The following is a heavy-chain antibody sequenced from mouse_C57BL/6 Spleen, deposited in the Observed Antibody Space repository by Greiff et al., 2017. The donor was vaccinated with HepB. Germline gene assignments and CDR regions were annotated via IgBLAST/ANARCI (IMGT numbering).Heavy chain of an antibody. Sequence: VQLQQPGAELVKPGASVKLSCKASGYTFTSYWMQWVKQRPGQGLEWIGEIDPSDSYTNYNQKFKGKATLTVDTSSSTAYMQLSSLTSEDSAVYYCARRYYGSSYYWYVDVWGTGTTVTVSS. V-gene: IGHV1-50*01. CDR1: GYTFTSYW. D-gene: IGHD1-1*01. CDR3: ARRYYGSSYYWYVDV. CDR2: IDPSDSYT. J-gene: IGHJ1*03.